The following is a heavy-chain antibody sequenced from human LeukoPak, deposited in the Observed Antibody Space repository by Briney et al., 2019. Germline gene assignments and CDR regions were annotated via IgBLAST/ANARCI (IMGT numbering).Heavy chain of an antibody. CDR3: AKGGRWLQHFDY. D-gene: IGHD5-12*01. CDR2: ISWNSGSI. J-gene: IGHJ4*02. V-gene: IGHV3-9*01. Sequence: PGRSLRLSCAASGFTFDDYAMHWVRQAPGKGLEWVSGISWNSGSIGYEDSVKGRFTISRDNAKNSLYLQMNSLRAEDTALYYCAKGGRWLQHFDYWGQGTLVTVSS. CDR1: GFTFDDYA.